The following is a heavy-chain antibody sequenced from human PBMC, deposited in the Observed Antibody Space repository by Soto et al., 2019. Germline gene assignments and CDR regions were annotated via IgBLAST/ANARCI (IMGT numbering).Heavy chain of an antibody. CDR2: IYYSGST. CDR3: ARGSFGGRDSDYDFWSGREYYFDY. D-gene: IGHD3-3*01. CDR1: GGSISSYY. J-gene: IGHJ4*02. Sequence: SETLSLTCTVSGGSISSYYWSWIRQPPGKGLEWIGYIYYSGSTNYNPSLKSRVTISVDTSKNQFSLKLSSVTAADTAVYYCARGSFGGRDSDYDFWSGREYYFDYWGQGTLVTVSS. V-gene: IGHV4-59*01.